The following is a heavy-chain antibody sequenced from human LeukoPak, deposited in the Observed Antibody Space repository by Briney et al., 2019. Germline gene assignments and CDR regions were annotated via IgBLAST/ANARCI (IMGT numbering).Heavy chain of an antibody. V-gene: IGHV3-7*01. D-gene: IGHD3-10*01. Sequence: PGGSLRLSCAASGFTFSSYWMSWVRQAPGKGLEWVANIKQDGSEKYYVDSVKGRFTISRDNAKNSLYLQMNSLRAEDTAVYYCARAPLWFGELPLFNYWGQGTLVTVSS. CDR1: GFTFSSYW. CDR3: ARAPLWFGELPLFNY. CDR2: IKQDGSEK. J-gene: IGHJ4*02.